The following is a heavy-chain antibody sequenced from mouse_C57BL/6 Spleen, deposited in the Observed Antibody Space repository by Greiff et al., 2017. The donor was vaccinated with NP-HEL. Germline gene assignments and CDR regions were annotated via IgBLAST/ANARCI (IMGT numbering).Heavy chain of an antibody. CDR1: GFTFSDYG. D-gene: IGHD1-1*01. J-gene: IGHJ1*03. CDR3: ARSGSSYGWYFDV. V-gene: IGHV5-17*01. CDR2: ISSGRRHI. Sequence: EVKLVESGGGLVKPGGSLKLSCAASGFTFSDYGMHWVRQAPEKGLEWVAYISSGRRHIYYADTVKGRFTISRDNAKNTLFLQRTSLRSEDTAMYYCARSGSSYGWYFDVWGTGTTVTVSS.